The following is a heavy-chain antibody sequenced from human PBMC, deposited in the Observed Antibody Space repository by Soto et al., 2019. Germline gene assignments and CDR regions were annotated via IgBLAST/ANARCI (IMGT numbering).Heavy chain of an antibody. Sequence: GPGVKEPGASVKVSCKASGYSFSNSGFSWLRQAPGQGLAWMGWISTYNGNTNYAQKFQGRLSMTRDTSTTTAFMELTTLRSDDTAVYYCARDEYNNGRNWLNPWGQGTLVTVTS. CDR3: ARDEYNNGRNWLNP. J-gene: IGHJ5*02. V-gene: IGHV1-18*01. CDR1: GYSFSNSG. CDR2: ISTYNGNT. D-gene: IGHD2-8*01.